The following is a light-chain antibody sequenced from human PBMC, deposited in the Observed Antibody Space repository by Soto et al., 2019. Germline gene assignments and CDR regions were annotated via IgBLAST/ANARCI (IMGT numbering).Light chain of an antibody. CDR1: SSDVGGYNY. V-gene: IGLV2-11*01. CDR3: CSYAGSPRYV. Sequence: QSALTQPRSVSGSPGQSVTISCTGTSSDVGGYNYVSWYQQHPGKAPKVMIYDVSERPSGVPDRFSGSKSGNTASLTISGXQXXXXXXXXCCSYAGSPRYVFGTGTKLTVL. J-gene: IGLJ1*01. CDR2: DVS.